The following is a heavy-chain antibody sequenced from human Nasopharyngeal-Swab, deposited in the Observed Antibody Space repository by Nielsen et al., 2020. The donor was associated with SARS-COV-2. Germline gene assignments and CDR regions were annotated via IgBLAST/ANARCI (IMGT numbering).Heavy chain of an antibody. CDR2: ISGSVGST. CDR1: GFTFSSFA. CDR3: AKDGEEQQLVRYFQH. V-gene: IGHV3-23*01. Sequence: GGSLRLSCAASGFTFSSFAMSWVRQAPGKGLEWVSSISGSVGSTYHADSVKGRFTISRDNSKNTLSLQMNSLRAEDTAVYYCAKDGEEQQLVRYFQHWGQGTLVTVSS. D-gene: IGHD6-13*01. J-gene: IGHJ1*01.